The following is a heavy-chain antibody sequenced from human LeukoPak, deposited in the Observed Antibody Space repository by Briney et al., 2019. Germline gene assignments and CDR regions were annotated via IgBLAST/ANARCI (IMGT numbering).Heavy chain of an antibody. Sequence: PSETLSLTCTVSGGSISSSSYYWGWIRQPPGKGLEWIGSIYYSGSTYYNPSLESRVTISVDTSKNQFSLKLSSVTAADTAVYYCARNPTYDFWSGYYGAFDIWGQGTMVTVSS. D-gene: IGHD3-3*01. J-gene: IGHJ3*02. CDR2: IYYSGST. V-gene: IGHV4-39*07. CDR1: GGSISSSSYY. CDR3: ARNPTYDFWSGYYGAFDI.